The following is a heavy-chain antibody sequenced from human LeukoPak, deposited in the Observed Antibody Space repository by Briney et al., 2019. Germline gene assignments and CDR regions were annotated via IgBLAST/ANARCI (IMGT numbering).Heavy chain of an antibody. V-gene: IGHV3-23*01. D-gene: IGHD3-9*01. CDR3: AKAHQLRYWFGY. CDR2: ISGSGGST. Sequence: GGSLRLSCAASGFTFSSYAMSWVRQAPRKGLEWVSAISGSGGSTYYADSVKGRFTISRDNSKNTLYLQMNSLRAEDTAVYYCAKAHQLRYWFGYWGQGTLVTVSS. CDR1: GFTFSSYA. J-gene: IGHJ4*02.